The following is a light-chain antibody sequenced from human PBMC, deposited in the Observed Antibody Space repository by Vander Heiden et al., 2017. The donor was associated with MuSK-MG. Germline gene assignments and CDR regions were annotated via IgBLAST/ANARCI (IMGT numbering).Light chain of an antibody. CDR2: AAS. J-gene: IGKJ4*01. CDR1: QYISNY. CDR3: QQSDSTPLT. V-gene: IGKV1-39*01. Sequence: DIQMTQSPSSLSASVGDRVTITCRASQYISNYLTWYHQKPGKAPKLLIYAASSLQRGVPSRFSGSGSGTDFTLTISSLQPEDSATYYCQQSDSTPLTFGGGTKVQIK.